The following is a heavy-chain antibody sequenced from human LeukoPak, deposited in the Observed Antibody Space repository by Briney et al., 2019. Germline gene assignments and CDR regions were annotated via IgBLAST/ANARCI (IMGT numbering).Heavy chain of an antibody. J-gene: IGHJ4*02. CDR3: AKGTYGVIIGDFDY. V-gene: IGHV3-23*01. D-gene: IGHD1-20*01. CDR2: MTGSGGST. CDR1: GFTFSSYA. Sequence: PGGSLRLSCAASGFTFSSYAMSWVRQAPGKGLEWVSTMTGSGGSTYYADSVKGRFTISRDNSKNTLYLQMNSLRAEDTAVFYCAKGTYGVIIGDFDYWGQGILVTVSS.